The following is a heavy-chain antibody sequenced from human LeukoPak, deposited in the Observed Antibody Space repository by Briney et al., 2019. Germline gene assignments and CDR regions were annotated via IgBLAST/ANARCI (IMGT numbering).Heavy chain of an antibody. CDR2: ISSSSSTI. CDR1: GISLSLYG. Sequence: PGTSLRLSCVASGISLSLYGVHWVRQAPGKGLEWVSYISSSSSTIYYADSVKGRFTASRDNSKNTLYLQMNSLRAEDTAVYYCAKDPNSEKIDYWGQGTLVTVSS. J-gene: IGHJ4*02. D-gene: IGHD3-10*01. V-gene: IGHV3-48*01. CDR3: AKDPNSEKIDY.